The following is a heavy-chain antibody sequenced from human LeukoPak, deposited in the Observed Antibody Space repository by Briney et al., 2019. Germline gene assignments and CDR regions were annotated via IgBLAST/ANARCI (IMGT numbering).Heavy chain of an antibody. V-gene: IGHV3-21*01. J-gene: IGHJ4*02. D-gene: IGHD6-6*01. CDR2: ISSSSSYI. CDR3: ARVVAARGGFDY. CDR1: GFTFSSYS. Sequence: GGSLRLSCAASGFTFSSYSMNWVRQAPGKGLEWVSSISSSSSYIYYADSVKGRFTVSRDNAKNSLYLRMNSLRAEDTAVYYCARVVAARGGFDYWGQGTLVTVSS.